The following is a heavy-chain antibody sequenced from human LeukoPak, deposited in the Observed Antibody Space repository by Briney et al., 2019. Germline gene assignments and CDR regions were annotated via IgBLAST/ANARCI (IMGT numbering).Heavy chain of an antibody. CDR3: AKAGFYDYVWGSFRLKWFGP. D-gene: IGHD3-16*02. V-gene: IGHV1-69*05. J-gene: IGHJ5*02. CDR2: IIPIFGTT. CDR1: GGTFNSYA. Sequence: SVKVSCKASGGTFNSYAINRVRQAPGQGLEWMGEIIPIFGTTNYARIFQGRVTITTVKSTSTAYMEQSSLRSEDTAVYYCAKAGFYDYVWGSFRLKWFGPWGQGTRVTVAS.